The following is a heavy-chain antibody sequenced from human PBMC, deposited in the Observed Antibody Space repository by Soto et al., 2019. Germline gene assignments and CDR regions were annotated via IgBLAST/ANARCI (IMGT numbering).Heavy chain of an antibody. V-gene: IGHV2-70*11. D-gene: IGHD3-10*01. CDR2: IDWDDDK. J-gene: IGHJ4*02. CDR1: GFSLSTSGMC. Sequence: SCPTLVNPTQTLTLTCTFSGFSLSTSGMCVSWIRQPPGKALEWLARIDWDDDKYYSTSLKTRLTISKDTSKNQVVLTMTNMDNVDKATYYCARFLITMVRGVPFDYCGQVTLVTVSA. CDR3: ARFLITMVRGVPFDY.